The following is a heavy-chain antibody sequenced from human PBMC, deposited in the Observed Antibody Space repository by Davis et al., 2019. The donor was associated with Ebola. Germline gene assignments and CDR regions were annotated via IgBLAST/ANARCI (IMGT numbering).Heavy chain of an antibody. CDR2: VGAGGDT. J-gene: IGHJ6*04. Sequence: GESLKISCAASGFSFSSYAMSWVRQAPGKGLEWVSAVGAGGDTYFADSVKGRFTISRDNSKNALYLQMNSLTVEDTAVYYCAKGGSGWPSDYSYGMGVWGKGTTVTVSS. V-gene: IGHV3-23*01. CDR1: GFSFSSYA. CDR3: AKGGSGWPSDYSYGMGV. D-gene: IGHD6-19*01.